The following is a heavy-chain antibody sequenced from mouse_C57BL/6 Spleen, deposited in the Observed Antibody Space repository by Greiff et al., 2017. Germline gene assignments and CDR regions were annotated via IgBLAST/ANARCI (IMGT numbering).Heavy chain of an antibody. D-gene: IGHD2-3*01. CDR3: AREGGYYVGYYAMDY. CDR2: IYPRSGNT. CDR1: GYTFTSYG. V-gene: IGHV1-81*01. Sequence: VQLQESGAELARPGASVKLSCKASGYTFTSYGISWVKQRTGQGLEWIGEIYPRSGNTYYNEKFKGKATLTADKSSSTAYMELRSLTSEDSAVYFCAREGGYYVGYYAMDYWGQGTSVTVSS. J-gene: IGHJ4*01.